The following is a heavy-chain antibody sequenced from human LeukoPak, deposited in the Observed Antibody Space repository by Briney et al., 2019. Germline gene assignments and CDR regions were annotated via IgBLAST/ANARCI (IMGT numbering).Heavy chain of an antibody. CDR3: AKDRHGSGYYSLFDQ. J-gene: IGHJ4*02. CDR2: ISGSGGST. CDR1: GFTFSSYA. V-gene: IGHV3-23*01. Sequence: PGGSLRLSCAASGFTFSSYAMSWVRQAPGKGLEWVSAISGSGGSTYYADSVKGRFTISGDNSKNTLYLQMNSLRAADTAVYYCAKDRHGSGYYSLFDQWGQGTQVTVSS. D-gene: IGHD3-22*01.